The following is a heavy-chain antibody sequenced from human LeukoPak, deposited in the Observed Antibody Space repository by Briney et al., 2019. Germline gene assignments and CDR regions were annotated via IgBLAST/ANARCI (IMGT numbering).Heavy chain of an antibody. J-gene: IGHJ1*01. Sequence: GSLSLSCAASGFTFSSYSMNWVRQAPGKGLEWVSYISSSSSSIYYADSVKGRFTISRDNAKNSLYLQMNSLRDEDTAVYYCARANYCGGDCYPGYFQHWGQGTLVTVSS. CDR1: GFTFSSYS. CDR3: ARANYCGGDCYPGYFQH. D-gene: IGHD2-21*02. CDR2: ISSSSSSI. V-gene: IGHV3-48*02.